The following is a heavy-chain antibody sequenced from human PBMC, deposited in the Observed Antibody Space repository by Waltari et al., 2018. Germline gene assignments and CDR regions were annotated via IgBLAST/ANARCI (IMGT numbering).Heavy chain of an antibody. CDR3: ARLGCSGGSCSP. CDR2: INSDGSST. Sequence: EVQVVESGGGVVQPGGSLRLSCAASGFSLSSYWVHWVRQAPGKGLVWVSLINSDGSSTSYSDFVKGRFTISRDNAKNMGYLQMSSLRVDDTAVYYCARLGCSGGSCSPWGQGTLVSVSS. CDR1: GFSLSSYW. V-gene: IGHV3-74*01. D-gene: IGHD2-15*01. J-gene: IGHJ5*02.